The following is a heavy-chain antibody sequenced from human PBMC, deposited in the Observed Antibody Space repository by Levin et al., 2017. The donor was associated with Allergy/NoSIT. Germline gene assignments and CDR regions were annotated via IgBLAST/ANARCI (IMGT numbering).Heavy chain of an antibody. V-gene: IGHV4-59*01. CDR2: IYYSGST. Sequence: SETLSLTCTVSGGSISSYYWSWIRQPPGKGLEWIGYIYYSGSTNYNPSLKSRVTISVDTSKNQFSLKLSSVTAADTAVYYCARAVSSGSLFDYWGQGTLVTVSS. D-gene: IGHD6-19*01. CDR3: ARAVSSGSLFDY. J-gene: IGHJ4*02. CDR1: GGSISSYY.